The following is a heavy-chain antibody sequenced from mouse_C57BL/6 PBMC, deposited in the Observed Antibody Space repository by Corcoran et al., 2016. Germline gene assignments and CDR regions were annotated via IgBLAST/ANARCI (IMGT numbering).Heavy chain of an antibody. D-gene: IGHD1-1*01. Sequence: QIQLVQSGPELKKPGETVKISCKASGYTFTTYGMSWVKQAPGKGLKWMGWINTYSGVPTYADDFKGRFAFSLETSASTAYLQINNLKNEDTATYFCASPFITTVGWLDYWGQGTTLTVSS. CDR3: ASPFITTVGWLDY. V-gene: IGHV9-3*01. CDR1: GYTFTTYG. J-gene: IGHJ2*01. CDR2: INTYSGVP.